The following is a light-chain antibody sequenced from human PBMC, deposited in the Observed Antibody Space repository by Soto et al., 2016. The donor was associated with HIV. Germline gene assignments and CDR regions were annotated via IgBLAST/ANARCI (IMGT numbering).Light chain of an antibody. J-gene: IGLJ2*01. V-gene: IGLV3-1*01. CDR2: QDT. Sequence: SYELTQPPSVSVSPGQTASVTCSGDELGDKYACWYQQKPGQSPVLVIYQDTKRPSGIPERFSGPNSGNTATLTISGTQAMDEADYYCQAWDTSTVVFGGGTKLTV. CDR1: ELGDKY. CDR3: QAWDTSTVV.